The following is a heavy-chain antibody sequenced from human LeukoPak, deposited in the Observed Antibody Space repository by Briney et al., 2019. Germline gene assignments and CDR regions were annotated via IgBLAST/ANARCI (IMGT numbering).Heavy chain of an antibody. V-gene: IGHV1-69*13. D-gene: IGHD6-19*01. Sequence: GASVKVSCKASGGTFSSHPISWVRQAPGQGLEWMGGITPLFGTANYAQKFQGRATITADDSTNTAYMELSSPRSEDTALYYCARWAGSAHSSGWSGPFDYWGQGTLVTVSS. CDR1: GGTFSSHP. J-gene: IGHJ4*02. CDR3: ARWAGSAHSSGWSGPFDY. CDR2: ITPLFGTA.